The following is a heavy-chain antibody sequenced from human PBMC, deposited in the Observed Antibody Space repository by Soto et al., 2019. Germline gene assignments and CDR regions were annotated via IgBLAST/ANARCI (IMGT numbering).Heavy chain of an antibody. CDR3: QSRDY. V-gene: IGHV3-53*04. J-gene: IGHJ4*02. Sequence: EVQLVESGGGLVLPGGSLRLACAASEFSVSDNYMNWVRQAPGKGLEWVAVIFSGGSTNYADSVKGRFTISRLKSDNTLYLQMSSLRPEDTAVYFCQSRDYWGRGTLVTVSS. CDR1: EFSVSDNY. CDR2: IFSGGST.